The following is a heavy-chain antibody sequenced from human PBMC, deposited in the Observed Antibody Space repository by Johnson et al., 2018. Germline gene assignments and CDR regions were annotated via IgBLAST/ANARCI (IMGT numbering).Heavy chain of an antibody. J-gene: IGHJ1*01. CDR2: IRSKAYGGTT. CDR1: GFTFGDYA. CDR3: TRPGYSSGWYLAEYFQH. D-gene: IGHD6-19*01. Sequence: VQLVESGGGLVQPGRSLRLSCTASGFTFGDYAMSWFRQAPGQGLEWVGFIRSKAYGGTTEYAASVKGKFTISRDDSKSIAYLQMNSLKTEDTAVYYCTRPGYSSGWYLAEYFQHWGQGTLVTVSS. V-gene: IGHV3-49*03.